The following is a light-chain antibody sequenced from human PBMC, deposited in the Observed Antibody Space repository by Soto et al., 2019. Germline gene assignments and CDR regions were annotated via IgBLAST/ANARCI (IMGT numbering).Light chain of an antibody. J-gene: IGKJ4*01. CDR1: QSVSSY. V-gene: IGKV3-11*01. CDR3: QQRSHT. CDR2: DAS. Sequence: EIVLTQSPATLSLSPGERATLSCRASQSVSSYLAWYQQKPGQAPRLLIYDASNRATGIPARFSGSGSGTDFSLTISSLEPEDFALYYCQQRSHTFGGGTKVEIK.